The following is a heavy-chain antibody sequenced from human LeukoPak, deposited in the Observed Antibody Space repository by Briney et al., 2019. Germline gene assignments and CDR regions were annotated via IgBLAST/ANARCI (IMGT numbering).Heavy chain of an antibody. D-gene: IGHD3-10*01. V-gene: IGHV1-2*02. CDR1: GYTFTGYY. Sequence: ASVKVSCKASGYTFTGYYMHWVRQAPGQGLEWMGWINPNSGGTNYAQKFQGKVTMTRDTSISTAYMELSRLRSDDTAVYYCASSAKYYGSGSWLGDDAFDIWGQGTMVTVSS. J-gene: IGHJ3*02. CDR2: INPNSGGT. CDR3: ASSAKYYGSGSWLGDDAFDI.